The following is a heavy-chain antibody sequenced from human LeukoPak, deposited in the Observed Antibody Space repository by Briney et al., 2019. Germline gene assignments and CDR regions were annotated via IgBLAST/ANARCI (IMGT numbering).Heavy chain of an antibody. CDR3: ARAGSGWYSYYYYYMDV. D-gene: IGHD6-19*01. CDR2: IYYSGST. CDR1: GGSISSGDHY. J-gene: IGHJ6*03. Sequence: PSETLSLTCTVSGGSISSGDHYWSWIRQPPGKGLEWIGYIYYSGSTYYNPSLKSRVTISVDTSKNQFSLKLSSVTAADTAVYYCARAGSGWYSYYYYYMDVWGKGTTVTVSS. V-gene: IGHV4-30-4*08.